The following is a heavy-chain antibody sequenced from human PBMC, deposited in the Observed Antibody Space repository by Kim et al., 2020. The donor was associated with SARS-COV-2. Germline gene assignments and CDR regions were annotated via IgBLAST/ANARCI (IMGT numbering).Heavy chain of an antibody. CDR1: GFTFSSYG. J-gene: IGHJ6*02. V-gene: IGHV3-30*18. CDR2: ISYDGSNK. Sequence: GGSLRLSCAASGFTFSSYGMHWVRQAPGKGLEWVAVISYDGSNKYYADSVKGRFTISRDNSKNTLYLQMNSLRAEDTAVYYCAKKLWFGLMDVWGQGTTVTVSS. D-gene: IGHD3-10*01. CDR3: AKKLWFGLMDV.